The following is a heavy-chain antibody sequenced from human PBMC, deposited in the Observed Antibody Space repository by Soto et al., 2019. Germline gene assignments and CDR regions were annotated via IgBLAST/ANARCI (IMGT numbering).Heavy chain of an antibody. J-gene: IGHJ6*02. V-gene: IGHV3-23*01. CDR3: AKGRRGGFYYYGMDV. Sequence: EVQLLESGGGLVQPGGSLRLSCVASGFTFSSHAVSWVRQAPGEGLEWVSVISDNGDITYYADSVKGRLTISRDNSKNTVSLQMTSLRAEDTALYYCAKGRRGGFYYYGMDVWGQGTTVTVSS. CDR2: ISDNGDIT. D-gene: IGHD6-25*01. CDR1: GFTFSSHA.